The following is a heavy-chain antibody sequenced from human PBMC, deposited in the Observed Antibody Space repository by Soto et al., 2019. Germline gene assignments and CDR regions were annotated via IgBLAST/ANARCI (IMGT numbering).Heavy chain of an antibody. CDR2: IWYDGSNK. D-gene: IGHD3-10*01. Sequence: QVQLVESGGGVVQPGRSLRLSCAASGFTFSSYGMHWVRQAPGKGLEWVAVIWYDGSNKYYADSVKGRFTISRDNSKNTLYLQMNSLRAEDTAVYYCARGPTYYYGSGRYYKSPYYYMDVWGKGTTVTVSS. CDR3: ARGPTYYYGSGRYYKSPYYYMDV. CDR1: GFTFSSYG. J-gene: IGHJ6*03. V-gene: IGHV3-33*01.